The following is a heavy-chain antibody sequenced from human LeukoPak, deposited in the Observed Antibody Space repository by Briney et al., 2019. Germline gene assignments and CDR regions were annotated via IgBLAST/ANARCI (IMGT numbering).Heavy chain of an antibody. CDR3: ARHGVRGSGYDP. J-gene: IGHJ5*02. V-gene: IGHV3-30-3*01. D-gene: IGHD6-19*01. CDR1: GFTFSSYA. Sequence: PGGSLRLSCAASGFTFSSYAMHWVRQAPGKGLEWVAVISYDGSNKYYADSVKGRFTISRDNSKNTLYLQMNSLRAEDTAVYYCARHGVRGSGYDPWGQGTLVTVSS. CDR2: ISYDGSNK.